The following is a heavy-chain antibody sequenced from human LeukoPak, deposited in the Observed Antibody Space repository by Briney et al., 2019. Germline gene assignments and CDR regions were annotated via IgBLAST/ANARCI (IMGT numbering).Heavy chain of an antibody. CDR3: ARVLTGTTYDY. CDR1: GFAFSSYS. J-gene: IGHJ4*02. V-gene: IGHV3-21*01. D-gene: IGHD1-7*01. CDR2: ISSSSSYI. Sequence: GGSLRLSCAASGFAFSSYSMNWVRQAPGKGLEWVSSISSSSSYIYYADSVKGRFTISRDNAKNSLYLQMNSLRAEDTAVYYCARVLTGTTYDYWGQGTLVTVSS.